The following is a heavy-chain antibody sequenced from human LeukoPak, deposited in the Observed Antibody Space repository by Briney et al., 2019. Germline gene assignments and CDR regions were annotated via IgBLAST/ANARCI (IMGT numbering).Heavy chain of an antibody. Sequence: GESLKISCQGFGYSFTSYWIGWVRQMPGKGMEWMGVIYPGDSRIRYNPSFQGQVTISVDKSISTAYLQWVSLKASDTAMYYCACRDLTSAWSFPWGQGTLVTVSS. CDR1: GYSFTSYW. V-gene: IGHV5-51*01. D-gene: IGHD2-2*01. J-gene: IGHJ5*02. CDR2: IYPGDSRI. CDR3: ACRDLTSAWSFP.